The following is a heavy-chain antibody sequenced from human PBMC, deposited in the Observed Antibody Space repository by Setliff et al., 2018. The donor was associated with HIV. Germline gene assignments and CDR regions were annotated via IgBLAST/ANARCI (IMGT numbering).Heavy chain of an antibody. V-gene: IGHV4-39*07. CDR3: ARDPGWAKPEYFHH. CDR1: GGSIGSNTYY. D-gene: IGHD5-12*01. CDR2: IFYTGNT. Sequence: NPSETLSLTCTVSGGSIGSNTYYWGWIRQPPGKGLEWIGSIFYTGNTYYNPSLKSRVSISVDTSKNQFSLKLTSLTPADTAVYYCARDPGWAKPEYFHHWGQGTLVPVSS. J-gene: IGHJ1*01.